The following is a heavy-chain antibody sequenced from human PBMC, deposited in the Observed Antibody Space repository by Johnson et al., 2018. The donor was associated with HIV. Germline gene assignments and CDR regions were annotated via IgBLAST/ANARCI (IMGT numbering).Heavy chain of an antibody. V-gene: IGHV3-30*04. CDR2: ISYDGSNK. CDR3: ARDTWVLSYAFDI. CDR1: GFTFSSYA. D-gene: IGHD2-8*01. Sequence: QVQLVESGGGVVQPGRSLRLSCAASGFTFSSYAMHWVRQAPGKGLEWVAVISYDGSNKYYADSVKGRFTISSDNSKNTLYLQMNSLRAEDTAVYYCARDTWVLSYAFDIWGQGTMVTVSS. J-gene: IGHJ3*02.